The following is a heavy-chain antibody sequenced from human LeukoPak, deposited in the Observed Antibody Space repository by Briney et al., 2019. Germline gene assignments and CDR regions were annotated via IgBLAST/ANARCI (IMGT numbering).Heavy chain of an antibody. V-gene: IGHV1-2*02. D-gene: IGHD5-24*01. CDR1: GYTFTGYY. CDR2: INPNSGGT. Sequence: ASVKVSCKASGYTFTGYYMHWVRQAPGQGLEWMGWINPNSGGTNYAQKFQGRVTMTRDTSISTAYMELSRLRSDDTAVYYCARGIVEMATIHFDYWGQGTLATVSS. CDR3: ARGIVEMATIHFDY. J-gene: IGHJ4*02.